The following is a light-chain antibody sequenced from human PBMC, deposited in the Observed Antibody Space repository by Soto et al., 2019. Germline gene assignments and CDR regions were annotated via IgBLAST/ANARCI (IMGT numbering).Light chain of an antibody. CDR3: QQYNNWHPLT. Sequence: EIVLTQSPGTLSLFPGERATLSCSSSQSVSINLAWYQQKPGQAPRLLIYDASTRATGIPARFSGSGSGTEFTLTISSLQSKDFAVYYCQQYNNWHPLTFGGGTKVDNK. J-gene: IGKJ4*01. V-gene: IGKV3D-15*01. CDR1: QSVSIN. CDR2: DAS.